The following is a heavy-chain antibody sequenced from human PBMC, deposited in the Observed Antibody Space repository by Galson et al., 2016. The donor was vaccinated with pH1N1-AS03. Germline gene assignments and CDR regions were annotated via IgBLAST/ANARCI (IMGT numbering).Heavy chain of an antibody. V-gene: IGHV7-4-1*02. Sequence: SVKVSCKASGYTFSSYAINWVRQAPGRGLEWMGWINTNTGNPTYAQGFTGRFVFSLDTSVSTAYLEISSLKAEDTALYYCAREGDSGWYNLLSYWGQGTLVTVSS. J-gene: IGHJ4*02. D-gene: IGHD6-19*01. CDR3: AREGDSGWYNLLSY. CDR2: INTNTGNP. CDR1: GYTFSSYA.